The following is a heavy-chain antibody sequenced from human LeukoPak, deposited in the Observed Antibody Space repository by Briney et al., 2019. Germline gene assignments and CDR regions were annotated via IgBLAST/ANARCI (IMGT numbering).Heavy chain of an antibody. CDR2: IYTSGST. D-gene: IGHD6-13*01. V-gene: IGHV4-4*07. CDR1: GGSISSYY. Sequence: SETLSLTCTVSGGSISSYYWSWIRQPAGKGLEWIGRIYTSGSTNYNPSLKSRVTMSVDTSKNQFSLKLSSVTAADTAVYYCARQVTAAAAPPHGFDPWGQGTLVTVSS. CDR3: ARQVTAAAAPPHGFDP. J-gene: IGHJ5*02.